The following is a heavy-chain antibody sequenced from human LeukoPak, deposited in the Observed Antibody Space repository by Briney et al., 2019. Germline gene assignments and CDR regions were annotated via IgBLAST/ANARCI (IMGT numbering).Heavy chain of an antibody. CDR2: TKPDGSEK. CDR1: GFVFRNYW. Sequence: GGSLRLSCAASGFVFRNYWMIWVRQAPGRGLEWVANTKPDGSEKNYVGSVKGRFTISRDNTKNSLYLQMDSLRAEDTALYYCARVDYVVEGWGYWGQGTLVTVSS. V-gene: IGHV3-7*01. CDR3: ARVDYVVEGWGY. J-gene: IGHJ4*02. D-gene: IGHD3-16*01.